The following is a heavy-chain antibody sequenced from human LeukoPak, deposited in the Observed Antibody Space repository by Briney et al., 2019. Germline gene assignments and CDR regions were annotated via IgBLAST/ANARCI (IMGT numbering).Heavy chain of an antibody. Sequence: GGSLRLSCAASGFTFDDYAMHWVRQAPGKGLEWVSGISWNSGSIGYADSVKGRFTISRDNAKNSLYLQMNSLRAEDTALYYCAKGADSSSFSDAFDIWGQGTMVTVSS. J-gene: IGHJ3*02. CDR2: ISWNSGSI. V-gene: IGHV3-9*01. CDR1: GFTFDDYA. CDR3: AKGADSSSFSDAFDI. D-gene: IGHD6-13*01.